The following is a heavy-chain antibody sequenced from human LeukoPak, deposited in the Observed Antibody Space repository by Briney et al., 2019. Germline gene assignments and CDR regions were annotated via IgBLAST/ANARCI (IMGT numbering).Heavy chain of an antibody. Sequence: GGSLRLSCAASGFTFSSYAMSWVRQAPGKGLEWVSAISGSGGSTYYADSVKGRFTISRDNSKNTLYLQMNSLRAEDTAVYYCAKDGSRSGLTIAVAGTGFDYWGQGTLVTVSS. CDR2: ISGSGGST. J-gene: IGHJ4*02. CDR3: AKDGSRSGLTIAVAGTGFDY. CDR1: GFTFSSYA. V-gene: IGHV3-23*01. D-gene: IGHD6-19*01.